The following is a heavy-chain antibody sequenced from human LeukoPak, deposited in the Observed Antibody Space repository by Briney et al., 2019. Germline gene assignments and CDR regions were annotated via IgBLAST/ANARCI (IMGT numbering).Heavy chain of an antibody. D-gene: IGHD6-6*01. V-gene: IGHV3-21*04. J-gene: IGHJ4*02. CDR3: ARGSLGSSTSSDRCPLDY. CDR1: GFIFSSYS. CDR2: ISSSSSYI. Sequence: PGGSLRLSCAASGFIFSSYSMNWVRQAPGKGLEWVSSISSSSSYIYYADSVKGRFTISRDNSKNTLYLQMNNLRAEDTAVFFCARGSLGSSTSSDRCPLDYWGQGALVTVSS.